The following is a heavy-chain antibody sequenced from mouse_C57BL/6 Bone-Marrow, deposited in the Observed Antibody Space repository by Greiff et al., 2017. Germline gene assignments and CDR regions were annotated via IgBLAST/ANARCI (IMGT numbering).Heavy chain of an antibody. D-gene: IGHD2-4*01. J-gene: IGHJ1*03. CDR2: INPYNGDT. Sequence: EVKLMESGPELVKPGDSVKISCKASGYSFTGYFMNWVMQSHGKSLEWIGRINPYNGDTFYNQQFKGKATLTVDKSSSTAHKELRSLTSEDSAVYYCAENYDYDVYFDVWGTGTTVTVSS. V-gene: IGHV1-20*01. CDR1: GYSFTGYF. CDR3: AENYDYDVYFDV.